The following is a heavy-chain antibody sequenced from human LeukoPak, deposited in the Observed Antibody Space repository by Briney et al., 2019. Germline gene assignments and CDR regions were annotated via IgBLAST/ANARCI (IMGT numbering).Heavy chain of an antibody. J-gene: IGHJ4*02. Sequence: GGSLRLSCAASGFTFSSYAMNWVRQAPGKGLEWVSSISSSSSYIYYADSVKGRFTISRDNAKNSLYLQMNGLRAEDTAVYYCATTYSSSSAFDYWGQGTLVTVSS. V-gene: IGHV3-21*01. CDR3: ATTYSSSSAFDY. CDR2: ISSSSSYI. D-gene: IGHD6-6*01. CDR1: GFTFSSYA.